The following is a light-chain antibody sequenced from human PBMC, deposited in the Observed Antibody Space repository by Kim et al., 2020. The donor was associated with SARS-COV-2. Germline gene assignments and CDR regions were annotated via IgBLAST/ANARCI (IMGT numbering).Light chain of an antibody. CDR1: SSNIGAGYD. V-gene: IGLV1-40*01. J-gene: IGLJ3*02. CDR2: GNS. Sequence: RVTISCTGSSSNIGAGYDVHWYQQLPGTAPKLLIYGNSNRPSGVPDRFSGSKSGTSASLAITGLQAEDEADYYCQCYDSSLSGWVFGGGTQLTVL. CDR3: QCYDSSLSGWV.